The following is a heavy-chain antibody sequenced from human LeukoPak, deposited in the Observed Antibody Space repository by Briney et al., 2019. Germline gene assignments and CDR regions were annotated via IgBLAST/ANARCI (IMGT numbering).Heavy chain of an antibody. CDR3: ARLLSPGWFDP. D-gene: IGHD2/OR15-2a*01. CDR2: VYYSGST. CDR1: GGSISTSGSY. Sequence: SETLSLTCTVSGGSISTSGSYWAWIRQPPGKGLEWIANVYYSGSTYYNSSLKSRVTIPADTSKNQFSLNLRSVTAADTAVYYCARLLSPGWFDPWGQGTLVTVSS. V-gene: IGHV4-39*01. J-gene: IGHJ5*02.